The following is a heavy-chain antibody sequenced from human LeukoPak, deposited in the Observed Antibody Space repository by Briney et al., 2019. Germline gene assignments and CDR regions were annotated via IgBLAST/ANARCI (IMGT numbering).Heavy chain of an antibody. CDR1: DFAFSSFW. CDR3: ARDCSGDDCHGF. D-gene: IGHD2-21*02. Sequence: PGGSLRLSGAASDFAFSSFWMSWVRQAPGQGLEWVASIKYDGRDRNYVDSVKGRFTISRDNAKNSLYLQMNSLRADDSAIYYCARDCSGDDCHGFWGQGTQVTVSS. V-gene: IGHV3-7*01. J-gene: IGHJ4*02. CDR2: IKYDGRDR.